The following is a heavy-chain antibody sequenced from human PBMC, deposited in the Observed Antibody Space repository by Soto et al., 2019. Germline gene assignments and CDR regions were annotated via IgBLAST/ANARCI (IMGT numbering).Heavy chain of an antibody. CDR1: GFTFSNYC. CDR2: ISGSGGST. D-gene: IGHD5-12*01. J-gene: IGHJ4*02. V-gene: IGHV3-23*01. CDR3: AIIVATSCEY. Sequence: GGSLSLSWTAAGFTFSNYCMSLVRQAPGKGLEWVSAISGSGGSTYYADSVKGRFTISRDNSKNTLYLQMNSLRAEDTAVYYCAIIVATSCEYWGQGTLVTLSS.